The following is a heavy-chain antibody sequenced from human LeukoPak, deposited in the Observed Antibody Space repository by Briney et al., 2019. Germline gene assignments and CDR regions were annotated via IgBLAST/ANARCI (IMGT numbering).Heavy chain of an antibody. CDR1: GFTFSSYG. CDR2: ISYDGSNK. Sequence: GGSLRLSCAASGFTFSSYGMHWVRQAPGMGLEWVAVISYDGSNKYYADSVKGRFTISRDNSKNTLYLQMNSLRAEDTAVYYCAKDSESTVTELSYYYYYGMDVWGQGTTVTVSS. CDR3: AKDSESTVTELSYYYYYGMDV. D-gene: IGHD4-17*01. V-gene: IGHV3-30*18. J-gene: IGHJ6*02.